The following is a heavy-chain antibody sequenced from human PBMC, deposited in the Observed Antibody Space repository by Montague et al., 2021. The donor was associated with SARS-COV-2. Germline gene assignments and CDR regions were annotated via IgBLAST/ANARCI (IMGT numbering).Heavy chain of an antibody. V-gene: IGHV2-5*02. CDR1: GFSLSTSGVG. Sequence: PALVTPTQTLTPTCTFSGFSLSTSGVGVGWIRQPPGKALEWLALIYWDDDKRYSPSLKSRLTITKDTSKNQVVLTMTNMDLVDTATYYCAHRHCSGGSCRWFDPWGQGTLVTVSS. J-gene: IGHJ5*02. D-gene: IGHD2-15*01. CDR2: IYWDDDK. CDR3: AHRHCSGGSCRWFDP.